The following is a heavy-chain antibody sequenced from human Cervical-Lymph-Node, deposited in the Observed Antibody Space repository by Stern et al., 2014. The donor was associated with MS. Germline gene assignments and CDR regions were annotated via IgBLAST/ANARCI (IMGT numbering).Heavy chain of an antibody. CDR2: IITLIGTT. CDR3: ARMNSNHPDSYHGLDV. Sequence: QVQLVQSGAEVKKPGTSVRVSCKASGGIFSDYIIHWVRQAPGQGLEWMGRIITLIGTTNYAPKFQGRVTFTADKSTSTAYMELSSLRSQDTAVYFCARMNSNHPDSYHGLDVWGQGTTVSVSS. V-gene: IGHV1-69*08. D-gene: IGHD4-11*01. CDR1: GGIFSDYI. J-gene: IGHJ6*02.